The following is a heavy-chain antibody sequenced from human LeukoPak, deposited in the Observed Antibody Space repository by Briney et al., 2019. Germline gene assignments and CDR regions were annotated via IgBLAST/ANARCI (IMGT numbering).Heavy chain of an antibody. V-gene: IGHV4-59*08. Sequence: SETLSLTCTVSGGSISSYYWSWLRQPPGKGLEWIGYIYYSGNIYYNPSLKSRVTISVDTSKNQFSLKLSSVTAADTAVYYCARHDSSGPYNAFDIWGQGTMVTVSS. CDR3: ARHDSSGPYNAFDI. CDR2: IYYSGNI. J-gene: IGHJ3*02. CDR1: GGSISSYY. D-gene: IGHD3-22*01.